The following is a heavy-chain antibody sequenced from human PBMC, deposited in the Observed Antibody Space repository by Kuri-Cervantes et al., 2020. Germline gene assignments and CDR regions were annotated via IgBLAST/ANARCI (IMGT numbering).Heavy chain of an antibody. D-gene: IGHD3-10*01. J-gene: IGHJ6*03. Sequence: ESLKISCAVYGGSFSGYYWSWIRQPPGKGLEWIGEINHSGSTNYNPSLKSRVTISVDKSKNQFSLKLSSVTAADTAVYYCARVSTMVQGNYYYYMDVWGKGTTVTVSS. V-gene: IGHV4-34*01. CDR1: GGSFSGYY. CDR3: ARVSTMVQGNYYYYMDV. CDR2: INHSGST.